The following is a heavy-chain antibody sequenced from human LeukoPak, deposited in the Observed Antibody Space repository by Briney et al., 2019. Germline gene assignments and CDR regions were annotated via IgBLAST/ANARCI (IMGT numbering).Heavy chain of an antibody. D-gene: IGHD6-13*01. J-gene: IGHJ4*02. CDR1: GFTFSSYG. CDR2: ISYDGSNK. Sequence: GGSLRLSCAASGFTFSSYGMHWVRQAPGKGLEWVVVISYDGSNKYYADSVKGRFTISRDNSKNTLYLQMNSLRAEDTAVYYCAKDFQQLAFDYWGQGTLVTVSS. CDR3: AKDFQQLAFDY. V-gene: IGHV3-30*18.